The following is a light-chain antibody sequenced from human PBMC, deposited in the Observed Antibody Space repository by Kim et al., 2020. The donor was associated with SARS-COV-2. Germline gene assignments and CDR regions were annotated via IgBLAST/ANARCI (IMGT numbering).Light chain of an antibody. J-gene: IGKJ2*01. CDR2: KAS. CDR1: QTISDW. Sequence: DIQMTQSPPTLSASVGDRVTITCRASQTISDWLAWYRQKPGMAPQLLLYKASRLQSGVPSRFSGRGSGTEFTLTITSLQPDDFSTYFCQKYHAFPYSFGQGTKLEI. V-gene: IGKV1-5*03. CDR3: QKYHAFPYS.